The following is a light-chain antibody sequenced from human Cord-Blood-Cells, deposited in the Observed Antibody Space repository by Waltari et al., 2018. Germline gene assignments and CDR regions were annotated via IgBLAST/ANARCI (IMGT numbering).Light chain of an antibody. CDR3: CSYAGSYTYV. J-gene: IGLJ1*01. CDR1: SSDVGGYNY. V-gene: IGLV2-11*01. CDR2: AVS. Sequence: QSALTQPRSVSGSPGQSVTISCTGTSSDVGGYNYVSWYQQHPGKAPTLMIYAVSTRPSGVPDRFPGSKSGNTASLTISGLQAEYEADYYCCSYAGSYTYVFGTGTKVTVL.